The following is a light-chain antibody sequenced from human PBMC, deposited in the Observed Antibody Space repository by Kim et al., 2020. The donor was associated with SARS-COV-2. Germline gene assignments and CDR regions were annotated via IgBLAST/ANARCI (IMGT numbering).Light chain of an antibody. Sequence: WSPGESATLSCRASQRITSRYLAWYQQKVGQSPRLLIYGASNRATGIPERFSGSGSGTDFTLTISSLAPEDFAVYYCQQYGTSRTFGQGTKVDIK. V-gene: IGKV3-20*01. CDR2: GAS. J-gene: IGKJ1*01. CDR3: QQYGTSRT. CDR1: QRITSRY.